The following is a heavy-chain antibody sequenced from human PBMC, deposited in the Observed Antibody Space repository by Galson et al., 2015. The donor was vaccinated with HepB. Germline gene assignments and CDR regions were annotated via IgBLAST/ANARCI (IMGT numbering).Heavy chain of an antibody. J-gene: IGHJ4*02. CDR3: MRGGVLYRRETYYFDY. CDR1: GDSISSSGYY. CDR2: IDYSGNT. Sequence: ETLSLTCTVSGDSISSSGYYWGWIRQPPGQGLEWVGSIDYSGNTYYTPSLPSRVTISVDTSNNQFSLKLFSVSAADTAVYYCMRGGVLYRRETYYFDYWGRGALVTVSS. V-gene: IGHV4-39*07. D-gene: IGHD3-16*02.